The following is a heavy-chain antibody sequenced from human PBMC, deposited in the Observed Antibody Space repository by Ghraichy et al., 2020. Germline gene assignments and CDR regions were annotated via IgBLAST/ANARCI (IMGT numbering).Heavy chain of an antibody. V-gene: IGHV3-7*03. Sequence: GGSLRLSCAASGFTFSSYWMSWVRQAPGKGLEWVANIKQDGSEKYYVDSVKGRFTISRDNAKNSLYLQMNSLRAEDTAVYYCARDLGLCSGGSCYPDAFDIWGQGTMVTVSS. CDR1: GFTFSSYW. D-gene: IGHD2-15*01. CDR2: IKQDGSEK. J-gene: IGHJ3*02. CDR3: ARDLGLCSGGSCYPDAFDI.